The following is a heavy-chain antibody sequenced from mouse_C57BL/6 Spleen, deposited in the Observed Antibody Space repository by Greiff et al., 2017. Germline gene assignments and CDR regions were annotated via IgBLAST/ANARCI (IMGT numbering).Heavy chain of an antibody. J-gene: IGHJ3*01. V-gene: IGHV1-54*01. Sequence: QVQLQQSGAELVRPGTSVKVSCKASGYAFTNYLIEWVKQRPGQGLEWIGVINPGSGGTNYNEKFKGKATLTADKSSSTAYMQLSSLISEDSAVYFCAREGFAYWGQGTLVTVSA. CDR3: AREGFAY. CDR2: INPGSGGT. CDR1: GYAFTNYL.